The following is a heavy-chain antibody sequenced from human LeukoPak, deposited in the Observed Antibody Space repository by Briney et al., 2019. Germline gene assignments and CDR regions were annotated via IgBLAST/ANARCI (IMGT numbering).Heavy chain of an antibody. V-gene: IGHV3-30-3*01. J-gene: IGHJ4*02. CDR3: ARDYGVYCSSTSCYTYYFDY. D-gene: IGHD2-2*02. Sequence: GGSLRLSCAASGFTFSSYAMHWVRQAPGKGLEWVAVISYDGSNKYYADSVKGRFTISRDNSKDTLYLQMNSLRAEDTAVYYCARDYGVYCSSTSCYTYYFDYWGQGTLVTVSS. CDR2: ISYDGSNK. CDR1: GFTFSSYA.